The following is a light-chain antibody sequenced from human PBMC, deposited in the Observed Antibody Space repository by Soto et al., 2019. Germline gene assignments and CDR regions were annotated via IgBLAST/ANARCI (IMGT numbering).Light chain of an antibody. CDR2: DVS. CDR3: SSYTSSSTL. CDR1: SSDIGGYNY. V-gene: IGLV2-14*03. J-gene: IGLJ2*01. Sequence: QSALTQPASVSGSPGQSITISCTGTSSDIGGYNYVSWYQQLPGKVPKLIIYDVSNRPSGVSDRFSGSKSGNAASLTISGLQAEDEADYYCSSYTSSSTLFGGGTKVTVL.